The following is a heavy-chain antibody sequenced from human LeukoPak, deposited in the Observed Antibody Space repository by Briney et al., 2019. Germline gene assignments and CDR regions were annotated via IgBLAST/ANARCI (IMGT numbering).Heavy chain of an antibody. D-gene: IGHD3-9*01. Sequence: PGGSLRLSCAASGFTFSSYAVSWVRQAPGKGLEWVSAISGSGGSTYYADSVKGRFTISRDNSKNTLYLQMNSLRAEDTAVYYCAKPRRGYYDILTGFDYWGQGTLVTVSS. CDR1: GFTFSSYA. V-gene: IGHV3-23*01. J-gene: IGHJ4*02. CDR2: ISGSGGST. CDR3: AKPRRGYYDILTGFDY.